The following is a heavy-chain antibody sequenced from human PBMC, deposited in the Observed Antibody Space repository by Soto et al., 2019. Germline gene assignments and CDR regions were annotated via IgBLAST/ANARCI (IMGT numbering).Heavy chain of an antibody. Sequence: DVELLESGGGLIQPGGSLRLSCAASGFTFSRCAMTWVRQAPGKGLEWVSTFSLGYSVTYYADSVKGRFTISRDNSKNTLYLQMNSLRAEDTAVYHCVKGGWGTVVDYWGQGALVTVSS. J-gene: IGHJ4*02. D-gene: IGHD2-21*01. CDR3: VKGGWGTVVDY. V-gene: IGHV3-23*01. CDR2: FSLGYSVT. CDR1: GFTFSRCA.